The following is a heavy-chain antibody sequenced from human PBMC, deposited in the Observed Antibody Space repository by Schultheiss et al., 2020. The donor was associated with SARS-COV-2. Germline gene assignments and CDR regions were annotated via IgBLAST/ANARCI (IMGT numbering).Heavy chain of an antibody. J-gene: IGHJ6*02. CDR3: ARDRFNWVPAAIVGYYYYGMDV. CDR2: ISYDGSNK. D-gene: IGHD2-2*01. V-gene: IGHV3-30*04. CDR1: GFTFSSYA. Sequence: GESLKVSCAASGFTFSSYAMHWVRQAPGKGLEWVAVISYDGSNKYYADSVKGRFTISRDNSKNTLYLQMNSLRAEDTAVYYCARDRFNWVPAAIVGYYYYGMDVWGQGTTVTVSS.